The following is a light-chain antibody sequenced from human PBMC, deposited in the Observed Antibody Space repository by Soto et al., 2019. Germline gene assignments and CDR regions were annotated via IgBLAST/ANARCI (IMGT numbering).Light chain of an antibody. V-gene: IGKV1-27*01. CDR2: AAS. Sequence: DIQMTQFPSSLSASVGDRVIITCRASQVISNYLSWYQQKPGKVPKLLIYAASTLHTDVPTRFSGSGSGTDFTLTISRLQPEDVATYYCQKYNSATPITFGEGTRLEIK. J-gene: IGKJ5*01. CDR1: QVISNY. CDR3: QKYNSATPIT.